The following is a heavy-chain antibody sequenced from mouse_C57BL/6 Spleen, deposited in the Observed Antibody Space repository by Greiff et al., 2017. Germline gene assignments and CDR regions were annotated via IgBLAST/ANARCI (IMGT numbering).Heavy chain of an antibody. CDR2: ISSGGDYI. Sequence: EVHLVESGEGLVKPGGSLKLSCAASGFTFSSYAMSWVRQTPEKRLEWVAYISSGGDYIYYADTVKGRFTISRDNARNTLYLQMSSLKSEDTAMYYCTRDGGDYDRYFDVWGTGTTVTVSS. D-gene: IGHD2-4*01. V-gene: IGHV5-9-1*02. CDR1: GFTFSSYA. CDR3: TRDGGDYDRYFDV. J-gene: IGHJ1*03.